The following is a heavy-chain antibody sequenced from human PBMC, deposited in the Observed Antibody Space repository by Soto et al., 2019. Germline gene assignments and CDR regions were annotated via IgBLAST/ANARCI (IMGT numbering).Heavy chain of an antibody. CDR1: GFTFSSYW. CDR3: ARDRGDYIWGSYDAFDI. CDR2: IKQDGSEK. V-gene: IGHV3-7*01. Sequence: GGSLRLSCAASGFTFSSYWMSWVRQAPGKGLEWVANIKQDGSEKYYVDSVKGRFTISRDNAKNSLYLQMNSLRAEDTAGYYCARDRGDYIWGSYDAFDIWGQGTMVTVSS. D-gene: IGHD3-16*01. J-gene: IGHJ3*02.